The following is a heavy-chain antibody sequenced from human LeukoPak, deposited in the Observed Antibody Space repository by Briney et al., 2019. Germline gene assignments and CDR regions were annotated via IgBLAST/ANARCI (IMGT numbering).Heavy chain of an antibody. CDR2: IKQDGNEK. Sequence: GGSLRLSCAASGFIFGSYWMSWVRQAPGKGLEWVSNIKQDGNEKYFVDSVKGRFTISRDNAKNSLFLQMNSLRAEDTAVYYCARARRIAVAAGDFDYWGQGTLVTVSS. D-gene: IGHD6-19*01. CDR1: GFIFGSYW. J-gene: IGHJ4*02. V-gene: IGHV3-7*01. CDR3: ARARRIAVAAGDFDY.